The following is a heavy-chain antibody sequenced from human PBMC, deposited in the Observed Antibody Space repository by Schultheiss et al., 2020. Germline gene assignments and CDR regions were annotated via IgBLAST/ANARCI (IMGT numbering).Heavy chain of an antibody. CDR2: INSDGSST. CDR1: GFTFSSYW. Sequence: GGSLRLSCAASGFTFSSYWMHWVRQAPGKGLVWVSRINSDGSSTSYADSVKGLFTISRDNAKNMLYLQMNSLRAEDTDVYYCARGRLAYYDSSGYYYFDYWGQGTLVTVSS. J-gene: IGHJ4*02. V-gene: IGHV3-74*01. CDR3: ARGRLAYYDSSGYYYFDY. D-gene: IGHD3-22*01.